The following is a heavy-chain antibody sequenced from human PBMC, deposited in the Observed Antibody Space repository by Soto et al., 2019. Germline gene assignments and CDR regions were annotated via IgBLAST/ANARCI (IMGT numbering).Heavy chain of an antibody. CDR3: ASSAIRYFDWFPSGHDY. D-gene: IGHD3-9*01. CDR2: ISSSSSTI. V-gene: IGHV3-48*01. J-gene: IGHJ4*02. CDR1: GFTFSSYS. Sequence: EVQLVESGGGLVQPGGSLRLSCAASGFTFSSYSMNWVRQAPGKGLEWVSYISSSSSTIYYADSVKGRFTISRDNAKNSLYLQMNSLRAEDTAVYYCASSAIRYFDWFPSGHDYWGQGTLVTVSS.